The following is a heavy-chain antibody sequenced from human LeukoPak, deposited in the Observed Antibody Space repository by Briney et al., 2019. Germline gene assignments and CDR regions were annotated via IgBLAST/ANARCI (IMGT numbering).Heavy chain of an antibody. Sequence: ASVKVSCKASGYTFTNYGISWVRQAPEQGLEWMGWISGYNGNTNYAQKLQGRVTMTTDTSTSTAYMELRSLRSDDTAVYYCVSNPDYYDSSGLDYWDQGTLVTVSS. CDR3: VSNPDYYDSSGLDY. CDR1: GYTFTNYG. V-gene: IGHV1-18*01. D-gene: IGHD3-22*01. J-gene: IGHJ4*02. CDR2: ISGYNGNT.